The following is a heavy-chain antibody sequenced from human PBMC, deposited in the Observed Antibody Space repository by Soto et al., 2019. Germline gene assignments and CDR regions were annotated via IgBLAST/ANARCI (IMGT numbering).Heavy chain of an antibody. CDR2: ISYDGSNK. CDR3: AKDFLGVVVVAAIPYYYYYGMDV. CDR1: GFTFSSYG. J-gene: IGHJ6*02. D-gene: IGHD2-15*01. Sequence: PGGSLRLSCAASGFTFSSYGMHWVRQAPGKGLEWVAVISYDGSNKYYADSVKGRFTISRDNSKNTLYLQMNSLRAEDTAVYYCAKDFLGVVVVAAIPYYYYYGMDVWGQGTTVTVSS. V-gene: IGHV3-30*18.